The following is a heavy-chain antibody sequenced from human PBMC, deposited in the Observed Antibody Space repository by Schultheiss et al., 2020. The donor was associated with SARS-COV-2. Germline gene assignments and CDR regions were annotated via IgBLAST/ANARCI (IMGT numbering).Heavy chain of an antibody. D-gene: IGHD3-22*01. J-gene: IGHJ3*02. Sequence: SETLSLTCTVSGGSISSGGYYWSWIRQHPGKGLEWIGYIYYSGSTYYNPSLKSRVTISVDTSKNQFSLKLSSVTAADTAVYYCARPRYYYDSSGQQSHAFDIWGQGTMVTVSS. CDR3: ARPRYYYDSSGQQSHAFDI. CDR2: IYYSGST. CDR1: GGSISSGGYY. V-gene: IGHV4-31*03.